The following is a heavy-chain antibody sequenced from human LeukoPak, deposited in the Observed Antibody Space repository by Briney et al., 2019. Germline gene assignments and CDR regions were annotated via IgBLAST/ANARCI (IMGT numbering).Heavy chain of an antibody. J-gene: IGHJ4*02. CDR3: ARGSSTSCYCY. CDR2: INHSGST. V-gene: IGHV4-34*01. D-gene: IGHD2-2*01. CDR1: GGSFSGYY. Sequence: SETLSLTCAVYGGSFSGYYWSWLRQPPGKGLEWIGEINHSGSTNYNPSLKSRVTISVDASKNQFSLKLSSVTAADTAVYYCARGSSTSCYCYWGQGTLVTVSS.